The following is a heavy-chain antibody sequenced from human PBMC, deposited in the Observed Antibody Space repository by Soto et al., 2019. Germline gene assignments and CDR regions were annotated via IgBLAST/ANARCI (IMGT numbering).Heavy chain of an antibody. CDR2: INPNSGGT. CDR1: GYTFTGYY. Sequence: ASVKVSCKASGYTFTGYYMHWVRQAPGQGLEWMGWINPNSGGTNYAQKFQGWVTMTRDTSISTAYMELSRLRSDDTAVYYWAISRWDAAKYCMDVQRKRTTVTV. J-gene: IGHJ6*04. CDR3: AISRWDAAKYCMDV. D-gene: IGHD5-18*01. V-gene: IGHV1-2*04.